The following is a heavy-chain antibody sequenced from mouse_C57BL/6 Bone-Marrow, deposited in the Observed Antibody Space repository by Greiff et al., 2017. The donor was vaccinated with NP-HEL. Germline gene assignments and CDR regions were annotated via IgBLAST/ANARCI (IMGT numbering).Heavy chain of an antibody. Sequence: QLQQPGAELVKPGASVKLSCKASGYTFTSYWMQWVKQRPGQGLEWIGEIDPSDSYTNYNQKFKGKATLTVDTSSSTAYMQLSSLTSEDSAVYYCARWGDGYAWFAYWGQGTLVTVSA. D-gene: IGHD2-3*01. CDR1: GYTFTSYW. V-gene: IGHV1-50*01. J-gene: IGHJ3*01. CDR2: IDPSDSYT. CDR3: ARWGDGYAWFAY.